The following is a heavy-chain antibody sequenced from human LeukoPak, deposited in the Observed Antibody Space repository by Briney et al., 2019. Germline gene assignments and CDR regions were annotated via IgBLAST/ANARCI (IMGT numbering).Heavy chain of an antibody. CDR1: GFTFDDYG. Sequence: GGSLRLSCAASGFTFDDYGMSWVRQAPGKGLEWVSGINWNGGSTGYADSVKGRFTISRDNAKNSLYLQMNSLRAEDTALYYCARDGRYYDSSGYSPDLDYWGQGTLVTVSS. CDR3: ARDGRYYDSSGYSPDLDY. CDR2: INWNGGST. D-gene: IGHD3-22*01. V-gene: IGHV3-20*04. J-gene: IGHJ4*02.